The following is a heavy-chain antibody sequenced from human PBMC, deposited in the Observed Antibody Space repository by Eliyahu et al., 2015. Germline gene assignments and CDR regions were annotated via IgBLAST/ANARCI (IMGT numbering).Heavy chain of an antibody. D-gene: IGHD2-8*02. J-gene: IGHJ4*02. V-gene: IGHV3-15*01. CDR1: GFTFXNXW. CDR2: IKSKTDGGTT. Sequence: EVQLVESGGGLVKPGGSLRLSCXASGFTFXNXWMXWVRQAPGKGLEWVGRIKSKTDGGTTDYAAPVKGRFTISRDDSKNTLYLQMNSLKTEDTAVYYCTTAPQYCTGGVCDHYGDYWGQGTLVTVSS. CDR3: TTAPQYCTGGVCDHYGDY.